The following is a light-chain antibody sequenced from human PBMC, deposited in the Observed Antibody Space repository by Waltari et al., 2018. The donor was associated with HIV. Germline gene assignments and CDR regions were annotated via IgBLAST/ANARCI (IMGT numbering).Light chain of an antibody. CDR3: CSYAGSSTLV. V-gene: IGLV2-23*02. CDR1: SSDVGRYYL. Sequence: QSALTQPASVSGSPGQSITISCTGPSSDVGRYYLVSWYQQHPGNAPNLMIYEVNKRPSGVSHRFSGSNSGNTASLTISGLQAEDEADFYCCSYAGSSTLVFGGGTKLTVL. CDR2: EVN. J-gene: IGLJ3*02.